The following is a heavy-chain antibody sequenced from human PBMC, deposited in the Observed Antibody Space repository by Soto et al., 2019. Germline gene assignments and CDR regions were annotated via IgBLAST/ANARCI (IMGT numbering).Heavy chain of an antibody. Sequence: SETLSLTCTVSGGSISSYYWSWIRQPPGKGLEWIGYIYYSGSTNYNPSLKSRVTISVDTSKNQFSLKLSSVTAADTAVYYCTSKFGQLLADAFDIWGQGILVTVSS. J-gene: IGHJ3*02. CDR1: GGSISSYY. CDR2: IYYSGST. D-gene: IGHD3-10*01. CDR3: TSKFGQLLADAFDI. V-gene: IGHV4-59*08.